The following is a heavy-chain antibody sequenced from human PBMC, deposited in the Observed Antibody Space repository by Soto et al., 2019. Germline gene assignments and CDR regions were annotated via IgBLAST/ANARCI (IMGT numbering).Heavy chain of an antibody. V-gene: IGHV3-48*02. Sequence: EVQLVESGGGLVQPGGSLRLSCAASGFTFSSYSVNWVRQAPGKGLEWVSYISSSSSTIYYADSVKGRFTISRDNAKNSLYLQMNSLRDEDTAVYYCARDGQQQLIGFYYYGIDVWGQGTTVTVSS. CDR3: ARDGQQQLIGFYYYGIDV. CDR2: ISSSSSTI. J-gene: IGHJ6*02. D-gene: IGHD6-13*01. CDR1: GFTFSSYS.